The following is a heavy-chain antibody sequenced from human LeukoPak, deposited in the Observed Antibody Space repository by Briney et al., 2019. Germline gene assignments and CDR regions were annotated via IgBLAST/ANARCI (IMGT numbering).Heavy chain of an antibody. J-gene: IGHJ4*02. D-gene: IGHD4-17*01. Sequence: SETLSLTCAAYGGSFSDYFWNWIRQPPGKGLEWIGEINPGGGTRYNPSLKSRATISVDTSKKQFSLNLTSVTAADTAVYYCARGEDGTGDYRPTYFDSWGQGTLVTVSS. CDR2: INPGGGT. CDR1: GGSFSDYF. V-gene: IGHV4-34*01. CDR3: ARGEDGTGDYRPTYFDS.